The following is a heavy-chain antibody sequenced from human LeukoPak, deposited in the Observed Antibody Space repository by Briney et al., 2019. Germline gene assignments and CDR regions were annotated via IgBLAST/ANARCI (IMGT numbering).Heavy chain of an antibody. V-gene: IGHV6-1*01. CDR1: GDSVSNKSAA. CDR3: ARGPGTLHY. Sequence: SQTLSLTCAISGDSVSNKSAAWNWIRQSPSRGLEWLGRTYYRSKWYSAYAGSVKSRITINPDTSKNQFSLQLKPVTPEDTAVYYCARGPGTLHYWGQGTLVTVSS. CDR2: TYYRSKWYS. J-gene: IGHJ4*02. D-gene: IGHD1-1*01.